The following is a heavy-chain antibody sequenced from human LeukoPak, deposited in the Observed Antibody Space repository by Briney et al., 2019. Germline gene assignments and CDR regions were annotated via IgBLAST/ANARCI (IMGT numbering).Heavy chain of an antibody. CDR3: ARDTETYDYVWGSYRYFDY. V-gene: IGHV1-18*01. CDR1: GYTFTSYG. Sequence: GASVKVSFKSSGYTFTSYGISWVRQPPGQGLEWMGWINAYNGNTNYAQKLQGRVTMTTDTSTSTAYMELRSLRSDDTAVYYCARDTETYDYVWGSYRYFDYWGQGTLVTVSS. D-gene: IGHD3-16*02. J-gene: IGHJ4*02. CDR2: INAYNGNT.